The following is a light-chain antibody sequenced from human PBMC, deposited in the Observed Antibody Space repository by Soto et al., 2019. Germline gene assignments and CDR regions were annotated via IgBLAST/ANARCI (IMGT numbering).Light chain of an antibody. J-gene: IGLJ3*02. Sequence: QSVLTQPPSVSGAPGQRVTISCTGSSSNIGAGYDVHWYQQLPGTAPKLLIYDNSNRPSGVPDRFSGSKSGTSASLAITGLQAEDEADYYCKSYDSSLSGWVFGGGTTLTVL. CDR1: SSNIGAGYD. V-gene: IGLV1-40*01. CDR3: KSYDSSLSGWV. CDR2: DNS.